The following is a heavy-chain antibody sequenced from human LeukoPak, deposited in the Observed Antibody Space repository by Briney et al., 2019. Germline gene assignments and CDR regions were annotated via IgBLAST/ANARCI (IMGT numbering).Heavy chain of an antibody. CDR3: AKDSEATITPLSAFDI. J-gene: IGHJ3*02. V-gene: IGHV3-23*01. D-gene: IGHD4-23*01. Sequence: GGSLRLSCAASGFSFRNYAISWVRQAPGKGLEWVSSISGSGGSTYSADSVKGRFTISRENSNNTLYLQMNSLRADDTVMYYCAKDSEATITPLSAFDIWGQGTMVTVSS. CDR1: GFSFRNYA. CDR2: ISGSGGST.